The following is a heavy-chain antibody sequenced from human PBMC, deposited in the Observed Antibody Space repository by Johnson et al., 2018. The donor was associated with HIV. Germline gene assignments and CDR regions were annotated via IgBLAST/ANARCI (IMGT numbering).Heavy chain of an antibody. CDR1: GFTFSSYG. V-gene: IGHV3-20*04. CDR3: ARRSIQSDGFDI. J-gene: IGHJ3*02. CDR2: INWNGGST. D-gene: IGHD4-11*01. Sequence: VLLVESGGGVVQPGRSLRLSCAASGFTFSSYGMHWVRQAPAKGLEWVSGINWNGGSTGYADSVKGRFTISRDNDRNSVHLQMNNLRADDTAVYYCARRSIQSDGFDIWGQGTMVTVSS.